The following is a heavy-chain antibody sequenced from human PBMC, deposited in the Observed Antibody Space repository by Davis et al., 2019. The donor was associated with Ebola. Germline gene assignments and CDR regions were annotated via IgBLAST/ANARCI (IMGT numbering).Heavy chain of an antibody. Sequence: GESLKISCAASGFTFSSYSMNWVRQAPGKGLEWVSSISSSSSYIYYADSVKGRFSISRDNAKNSLYLQLNSLRAEDTAVYYCALRFLEGQGYWGQGTLVTVSS. CDR1: GFTFSSYS. J-gene: IGHJ4*02. D-gene: IGHD3-3*01. V-gene: IGHV3-21*01. CDR2: ISSSSSYI. CDR3: ALRFLEGQGY.